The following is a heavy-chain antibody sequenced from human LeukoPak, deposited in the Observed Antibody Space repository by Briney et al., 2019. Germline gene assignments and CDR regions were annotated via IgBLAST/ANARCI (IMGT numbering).Heavy chain of an antibody. CDR2: INHSGST. Sequence: GSLRLSCAVSGFSVSSSYMNWVRQAPGKGLEWIGEINHSGSTNYNPSLKSRVTISVDTSKNQFSLKLSSVTAADTAVYYCARGGVLLLKFDPWGQGTLVTVSS. CDR3: ARGGVLLLKFDP. V-gene: IGHV4-34*01. D-gene: IGHD3-10*01. J-gene: IGHJ5*02. CDR1: GFSVSSSY.